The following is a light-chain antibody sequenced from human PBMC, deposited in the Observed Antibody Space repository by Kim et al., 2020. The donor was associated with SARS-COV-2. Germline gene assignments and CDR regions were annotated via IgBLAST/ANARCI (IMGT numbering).Light chain of an antibody. V-gene: IGLV4-69*01. CDR3: QTWGTGTLV. Sequence: QPVLTQSPSASASLGASVKLTCTLSSGHSSYAIAWHQQQPEKGPRYLMKLNTDGSHSKGDGIPDRFSGSSSGAERYLTISSLRSEDEADYYCQTWGTGTLVFGGGTQLTVL. J-gene: IGLJ3*02. CDR1: SGHSSYA. CDR2: LNTDGSH.